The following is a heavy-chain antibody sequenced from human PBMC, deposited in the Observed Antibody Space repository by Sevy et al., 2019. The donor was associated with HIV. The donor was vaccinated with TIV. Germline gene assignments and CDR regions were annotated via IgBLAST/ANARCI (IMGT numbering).Heavy chain of an antibody. Sequence: GTVKVSCKASGYTFTSYGISWVRQAPRQGLERRGWISAYNGNTNYAQKLQGRVTMTTDTSTSTAYMELRSLRSDDTAVYYCARGADYYYYGMDVWGQGTTVTVSS. CDR1: GYTFTSYG. V-gene: IGHV1-18*01. J-gene: IGHJ6*02. CDR2: ISAYNGNT. CDR3: ARGADYYYYGMDV.